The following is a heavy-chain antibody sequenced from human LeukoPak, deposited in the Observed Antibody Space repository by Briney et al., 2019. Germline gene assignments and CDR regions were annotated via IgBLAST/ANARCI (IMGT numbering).Heavy chain of an antibody. CDR1: GFTFSSYS. Sequence: GGSLRLSCAASGFTFSSYSMNWVRQAPGKGLEWVSSISSSSSYIYYADSVKGRFTISRDNAKNSLYLQMNSLRAEDTAVYYCARAHLYCSGGSCYSDYWGQGTLVTVSS. J-gene: IGHJ4*02. V-gene: IGHV3-21*01. CDR2: ISSSSSYI. D-gene: IGHD2-15*01. CDR3: ARAHLYCSGGSCYSDY.